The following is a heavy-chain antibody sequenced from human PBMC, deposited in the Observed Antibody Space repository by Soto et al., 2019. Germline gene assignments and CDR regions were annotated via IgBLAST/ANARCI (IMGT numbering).Heavy chain of an antibody. D-gene: IGHD3-16*01. J-gene: IGHJ4*02. V-gene: IGHV3-30-3*01. CDR3: ARGVAGSYFDY. Sequence: QVQLVESGGGVVQPGRSLRLSCAASGFTFSSYAMHWVRQAPGKGLEWVAVISYDGSNKYSADSVKGRFTISRDNSKNLLYLQMNSLRAEDKAVYSFARGVAGSYFDYRGQGTLVTVSS. CDR2: ISYDGSNK. CDR1: GFTFSSYA.